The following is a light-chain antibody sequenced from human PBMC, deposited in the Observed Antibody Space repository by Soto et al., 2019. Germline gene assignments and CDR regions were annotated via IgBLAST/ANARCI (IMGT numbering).Light chain of an antibody. CDR3: QKYNSASS. CDR2: GAS. V-gene: IGKV3-15*01. J-gene: IGKJ4*01. Sequence: IVMTQSPATLSVSPGERATLSCRASQSVSSNLAWYQQKPGQAPRLLIYGASTRSTGIPARFSGSGSGTEFTITISRLQPEDVATYYFQKYNSASSFGGGTKVDI. CDR1: QSVSSN.